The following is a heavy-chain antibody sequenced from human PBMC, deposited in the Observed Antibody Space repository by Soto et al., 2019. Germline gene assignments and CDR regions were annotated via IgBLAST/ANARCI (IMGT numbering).Heavy chain of an antibody. CDR1: GDSIISGY. V-gene: IGHV4-59*01. CDR3: ARAIVAAAGRGGFSGYYYYGMEV. Sequence: TLSLTCTVSGDSIISGYWSWIRQPPGKGLEWIGYISYRGNTNYNPSLKSRVTMSVDTPKNQFSLKLSSVTTADTAVYYCARAIVAAAGRGGFSGYYYYGMEVWGQGTTVTVS. J-gene: IGHJ6*02. CDR2: ISYRGNT. D-gene: IGHD6-13*01.